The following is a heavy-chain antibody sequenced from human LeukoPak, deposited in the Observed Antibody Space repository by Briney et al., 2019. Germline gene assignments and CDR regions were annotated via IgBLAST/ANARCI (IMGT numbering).Heavy chain of an antibody. CDR1: GGSLSSGPYW. J-gene: IGHJ4*02. D-gene: IGHD1-26*01. Sequence: SETPSLTSTVSGGSLSSGPYWWSWIRQHPEKGLEWIGYLHYSGNTYYNPSLKSRVSISVDTSENQLSLKLTSVTAADTAVYYCARESPYDSGGSEDDYWGQGTLVTVSS. V-gene: IGHV4-31*03. CDR2: LHYSGNT. CDR3: ARESPYDSGGSEDDY.